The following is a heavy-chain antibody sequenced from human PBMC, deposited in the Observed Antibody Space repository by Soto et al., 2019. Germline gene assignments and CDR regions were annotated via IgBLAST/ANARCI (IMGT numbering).Heavy chain of an antibody. CDR2: IKSKTDGGTT. Sequence: GGSLRLSCAASGFTFSNAWMNWVRQAPGKGLEWVGRIKSKTDGGTTDYAAPVKGRFTISRDDSKNTLYLQMNSLKTEDTAVYYCTTSTLPVATPLDYWGQGTLVTVSS. CDR3: TTSTLPVATPLDY. V-gene: IGHV3-15*07. D-gene: IGHD5-12*01. CDR1: GFTFSNAW. J-gene: IGHJ4*02.